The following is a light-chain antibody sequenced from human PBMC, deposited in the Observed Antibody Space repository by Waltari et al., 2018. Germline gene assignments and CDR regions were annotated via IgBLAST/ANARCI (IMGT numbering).Light chain of an antibody. Sequence: DIQMTQSPSSLSASVGDRVTITCRASQSISNFLNWYQQKPGEAPKLRIYSASTLQSWVPSRFSGAGSGTDFSLTIISLQPEDFASYYCQQSSTTPSTFGQGTKLEIK. CDR1: QSISNF. V-gene: IGKV1-39*01. CDR3: QQSSTTPST. J-gene: IGKJ2*01. CDR2: SAS.